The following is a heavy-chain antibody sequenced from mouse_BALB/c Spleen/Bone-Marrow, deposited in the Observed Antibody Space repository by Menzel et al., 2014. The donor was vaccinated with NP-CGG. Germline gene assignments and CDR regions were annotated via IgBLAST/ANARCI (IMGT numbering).Heavy chain of an antibody. V-gene: IGHV1S41*01. Sequence: DLVKPGASMKLSCKASGYTFTSYWISWIKQRPGQGLEWIGRIAPGSGSTYYNEMFKGKATLTVDTSSSTAYILLSSLSSEDSAVYFCAYYRYDVNYWGQGTTLTVSS. D-gene: IGHD2-14*01. CDR2: IAPGSGST. J-gene: IGHJ2*01. CDR3: AYYRYDVNY. CDR1: GYTFTSYW.